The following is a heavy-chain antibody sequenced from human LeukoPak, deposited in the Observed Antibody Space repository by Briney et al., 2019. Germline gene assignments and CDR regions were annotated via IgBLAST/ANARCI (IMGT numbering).Heavy chain of an antibody. J-gene: IGHJ4*02. V-gene: IGHV3-48*02. CDR1: GFTFSSYS. CDR3: ARIVYDSSGYIDY. D-gene: IGHD3-22*01. Sequence: PGGSPRLSCVASGFTFSSYSMNWVRQAPGKGLEWVSYISSSSSTIYYADSVKGRFTISRDNAKKSLYLQMNSLRDEDTAVYYCARIVYDSSGYIDYWGQGTLVTVSS. CDR2: ISSSSSTI.